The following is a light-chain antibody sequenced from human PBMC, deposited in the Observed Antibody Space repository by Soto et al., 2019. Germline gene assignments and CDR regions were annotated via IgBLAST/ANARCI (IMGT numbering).Light chain of an antibody. V-gene: IGKV1-12*01. J-gene: IGKJ5*01. CDR3: QQANSFPIT. CDR1: QDIRNN. Sequence: DLELTQSPSSISASVGAIDRITRRASQDIRNNLGWYQQKPGKDNKLLIYAASSLQSGVPSRFSGSGSGTDFTLTISSMQPEDFATYYCQQANSFPITVGHGTQLEIK. CDR2: AAS.